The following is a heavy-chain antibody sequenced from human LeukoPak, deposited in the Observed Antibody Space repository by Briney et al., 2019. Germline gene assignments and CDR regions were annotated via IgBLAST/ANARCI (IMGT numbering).Heavy chain of an antibody. CDR3: ARVPPWYVIDY. CDR1: GCTFSSYE. V-gene: IGHV3-48*03. CDR2: ISSSGSTI. D-gene: IGHD2-15*01. J-gene: IGHJ4*02. Sequence: GGSLSLSCAASGCTFSSYEMKWVRQAPGKGLEWVSYISSSGSTIYYADSVKGRFTISRDNAKNSLYLQMNSLRAEDTAVYYCARVPPWYVIDYWGQGTLVTVSS.